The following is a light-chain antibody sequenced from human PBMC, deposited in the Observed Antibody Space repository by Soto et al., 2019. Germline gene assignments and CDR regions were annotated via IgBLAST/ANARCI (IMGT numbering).Light chain of an antibody. V-gene: IGKV3-15*01. CDR1: QSVSSN. CDR2: GTS. CDR3: QQNNNWPPGEPLT. Sequence: EIVMTQSPATLSVFPGERATLSCRASQSVSSNLAWYQQKPGQAPRLLIYGTSTWATGIPARFSGSGSRTEFTLTISSLQSEDFAIYYCQQNNNWPPGEPLTFGGGTKVEIK. J-gene: IGKJ4*01.